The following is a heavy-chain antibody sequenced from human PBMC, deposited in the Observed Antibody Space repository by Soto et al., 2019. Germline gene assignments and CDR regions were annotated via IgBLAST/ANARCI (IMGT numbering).Heavy chain of an antibody. CDR3: ARGPLVVLNYFES. Sequence: QVQLVQSGTEVKKPGSSVEVSCKASGGTFRNYPINWVRQAPGQGLEWMGSIFPLTDIPDYAPNFQARLTISADKSTSTAYMELSSLTSDDTAMYFCARGPLVVLNYFESWGQGTLVTVSS. CDR1: GGTFRNYP. J-gene: IGHJ4*02. CDR2: IFPLTDIP. V-gene: IGHV1-69*02.